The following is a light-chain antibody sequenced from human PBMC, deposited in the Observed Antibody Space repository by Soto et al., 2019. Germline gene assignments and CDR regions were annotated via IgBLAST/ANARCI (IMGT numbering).Light chain of an antibody. CDR3: QQYNNWPRT. V-gene: IGKV3-15*01. CDR2: SAS. J-gene: IGKJ1*01. Sequence: VVMTQSPATLSVSPGERVTLSCRASQSVSSDLAWYHQKPGQAPRLLIYSASTRATGIPARFSGSGSGTEFTLTINSLQSEDFAVYYCQQYNNWPRTFGQGTKVDIK. CDR1: QSVSSD.